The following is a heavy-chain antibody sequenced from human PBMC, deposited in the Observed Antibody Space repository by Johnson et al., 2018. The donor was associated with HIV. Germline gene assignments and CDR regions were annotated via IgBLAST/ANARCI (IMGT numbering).Heavy chain of an antibody. Sequence: VKLVESGGGVVRPGGSLRLSCAASGFTFSSYAMSWVRQAPGKGLEWVSAISGSGGSTYYADSVKGRFTISRDNSKNTLYLQMNSLRAEDTAVYYCAKDRGRTDVLSSDAFDIWGQGTMVTVSS. D-gene: IGHD3-16*01. CDR1: GFTFSSYA. J-gene: IGHJ3*02. V-gene: IGHV3-23*04. CDR2: ISGSGGST. CDR3: AKDRGRTDVLSSDAFDI.